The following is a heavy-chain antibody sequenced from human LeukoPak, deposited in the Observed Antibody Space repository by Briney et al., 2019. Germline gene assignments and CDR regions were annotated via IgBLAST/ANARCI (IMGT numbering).Heavy chain of an antibody. Sequence: PSETLSLTCAVSGGSISSGGYSWSWIRQPPGKGLEWIGYIYHSGSTYYNPSLKSRVTISVDRSKNQFSLKLSSVTAADTAVYYCARDGVESYYYGSGSYYGRGSWFDPWGQGTLVTVSS. CDR3: ARDGVESYYYGSGSYYGRGSWFDP. D-gene: IGHD3-10*01. V-gene: IGHV4-30-2*01. CDR1: GGSISSGGYS. CDR2: IYHSGST. J-gene: IGHJ5*02.